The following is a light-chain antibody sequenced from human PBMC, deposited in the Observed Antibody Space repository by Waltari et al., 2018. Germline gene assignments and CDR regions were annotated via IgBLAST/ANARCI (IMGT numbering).Light chain of an antibody. J-gene: IGKJ1*01. V-gene: IGKV1-33*01. Sequence: DIQTTQSPSSLSASVGDRVTITCRASQDITDWVAWYQQKLGKAPKLLIYRTSNLATGVPSRFSGSGFGTHFTLTVSGLQPEDIATYFCQQYDASPPTFGQGTKVEIK. CDR1: QDITDW. CDR3: QQYDASPPT. CDR2: RTS.